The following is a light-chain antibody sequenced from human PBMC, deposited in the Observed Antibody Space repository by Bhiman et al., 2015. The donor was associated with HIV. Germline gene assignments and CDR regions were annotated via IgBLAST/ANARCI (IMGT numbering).Light chain of an antibody. J-gene: IGLJ2*01. CDR3: CSYAGSSTYVV. CDR2: DVS. CDR1: TSDVGGYNY. V-gene: IGLV2-11*01. Sequence: QSALTQPRSVSGSPGQSVTISCTGTTSDVGGYNYVSWYQQHPGKAPKLMIYDVSKRPSGVSNRFSGSKSGNTASLTISGLQAEDEGDYHCCSYAGSSTYVVFGGGTKLTVL.